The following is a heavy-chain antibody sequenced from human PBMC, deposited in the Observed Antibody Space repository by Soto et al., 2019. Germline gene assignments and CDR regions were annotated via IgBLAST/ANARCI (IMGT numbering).Heavy chain of an antibody. D-gene: IGHD6-19*01. J-gene: IGHJ4*02. CDR2: IFPNVGTA. V-gene: IGHV1-69*01. CDR3: ARARYSSRWGTFDS. Sequence: QVHLEQSGAEVKKPGTSVKVSWKASGGSFSTNEIDWVRQAPGQGLEWMGRIFPNVGTADYAQKFQGRLTIIADESTATVFMELSRLSSADTAVYFCARARYSSRWGTFDSWGQGTQVDVSS. CDR1: GGSFSTNE.